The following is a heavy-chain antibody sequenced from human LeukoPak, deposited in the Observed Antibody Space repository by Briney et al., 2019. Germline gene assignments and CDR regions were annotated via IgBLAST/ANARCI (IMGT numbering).Heavy chain of an antibody. D-gene: IGHD3-3*01. V-gene: IGHV3-48*04. CDR1: GFTFSSYS. CDR3: AKDTWSGYSYFDY. J-gene: IGHJ4*02. CDR2: ISSSSSTI. Sequence: PGGSLRLSCAASGFTFSSYSMNWVRQAPGQGLEWVSYISSSSSTIYYADSVKGRFTISRDNSKNSLYLQMNSLRTEDTALYYCAKDTWSGYSYFDYWGQGTLVTVSS.